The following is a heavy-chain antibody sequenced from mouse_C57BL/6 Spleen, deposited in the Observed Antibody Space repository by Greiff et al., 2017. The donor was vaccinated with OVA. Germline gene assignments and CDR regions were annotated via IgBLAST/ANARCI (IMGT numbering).Heavy chain of an antibody. V-gene: IGHV5-17*01. CDR1: GFTFSDYG. CDR3: APRDFDY. Sequence: EVQLVESGGGLVKPGGSLKLSCAASGFTFSDYGMHWVRQAPEKGLEWVAYISSGSSTIYYADTVKGRFTISRDKSKNTLFLQMTSLRSEDTAMYYCAPRDFDYWGQGTTLTVSS. CDR2: ISSGSSTI. J-gene: IGHJ2*01.